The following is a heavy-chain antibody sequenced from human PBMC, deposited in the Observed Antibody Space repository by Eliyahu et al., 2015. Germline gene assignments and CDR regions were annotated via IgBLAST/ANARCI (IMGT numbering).Heavy chain of an antibody. J-gene: IGHJ4*02. D-gene: IGHD2-8*02. CDR2: ITGGSTSI. CDR1: GFTFSSYS. Sequence: EVQLVESGGGLVKPGGSLRLSCAASGFTFSSYSMNWVRQASGKGLGWVSSITGGSTSIHYADSVKGRFTISRDNAKNSLYLQMDSLRAEDTAVYYCAKTMPAGVVYDHWGQGTLVTVSS. CDR3: AKTMPAGVVYDH. V-gene: IGHV3-21*01.